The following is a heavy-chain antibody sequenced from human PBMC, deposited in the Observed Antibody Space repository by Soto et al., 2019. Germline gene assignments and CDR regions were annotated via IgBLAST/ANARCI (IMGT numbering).Heavy chain of an antibody. J-gene: IGHJ4*02. CDR3: SRDPYSSSWYGGLGYFDY. D-gene: IGHD6-13*01. CDR1: GFTFSSYW. V-gene: IGHV3-7*05. CDR2: IKQDGSEK. Sequence: EVQLVESGGGLVQPGGSLRLSCAASGFTFSSYWMSWVRQASGKGLEWVAKIKQDGSEKYYVDSVKGRFTISRDNAKYALYLQMNSLRAEYTVVYYCSRDPYSSSWYGGLGYFDYWGQGTLVTVSS.